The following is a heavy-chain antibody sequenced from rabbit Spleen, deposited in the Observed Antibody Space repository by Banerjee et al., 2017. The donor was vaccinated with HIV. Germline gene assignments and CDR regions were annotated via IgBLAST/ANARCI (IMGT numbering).Heavy chain of an antibody. CDR1: GFSFSAVHW. J-gene: IGHJ4*01. V-gene: IGHV1S40*01. Sequence: QSLEESGGDLVKPWASLTLTCTASGFSFSAVHWIYWVRQAPGKGLEWIGTIYAGSTGTIDFASWAKGRFTISKTSSTTVTLQMTSLTAADTATYFCARNLDLWGPGTLVTVS. CDR3: ARNLDL. D-gene: IGHD5-1*01. CDR2: IYAGSTGTI.